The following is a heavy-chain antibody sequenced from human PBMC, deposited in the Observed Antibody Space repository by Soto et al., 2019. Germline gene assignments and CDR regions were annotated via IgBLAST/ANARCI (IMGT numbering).Heavy chain of an antibody. J-gene: IGHJ5*02. CDR3: ATTIFPYNWFDP. V-gene: IGHV5-51*03. CDR2: IYPGDSNP. CDR1: GYSFSTHW. D-gene: IGHD3-3*01. Sequence: EVQLVPSGAEVKKPGESLKISCKGSGYSFSTHWIGWVRQMPGRGLEWMGIIYPGDSNPRYSPSFRGQVTISADKSTSTAYLQWSSLKASDTAIYYCATTIFPYNWFDPWGQGTLVTVSS.